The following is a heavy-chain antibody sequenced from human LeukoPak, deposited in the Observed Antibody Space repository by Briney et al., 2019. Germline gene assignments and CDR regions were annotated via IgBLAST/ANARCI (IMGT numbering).Heavy chain of an antibody. J-gene: IGHJ6*02. V-gene: IGHV3-23*01. CDR1: GFTFSSYA. CDR3: AKSSGGYYYYYYGMDV. CDR2: ISGSGGST. D-gene: IGHD6-19*01. Sequence: GGSLRLSCAASGFTFSSYAMSWVRQAPGKGLEWVSAISGSGGSTHYADSVKGRFTISRDNSKNTLYLQMNSLRAEDTAVYYCAKSSGGYYYYYYGMDVWGQGTTVTVSS.